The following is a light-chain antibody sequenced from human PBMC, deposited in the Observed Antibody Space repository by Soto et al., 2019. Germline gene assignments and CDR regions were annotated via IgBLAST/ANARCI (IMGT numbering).Light chain of an antibody. CDR1: QSISSW. CDR3: QQYNSYSGT. J-gene: IGKJ1*01. V-gene: IGKV1-5*01. CDR2: AAS. Sequence: IQMTQSPSPLSASVGDRVTTTCRASQSISSWLAWYQQKPGKAPKLLIYAASSLESGVPSRFSGSGSGTEFTLTISSLQPDDFATYYCQQYNSYSGTFGQGTKVDIK.